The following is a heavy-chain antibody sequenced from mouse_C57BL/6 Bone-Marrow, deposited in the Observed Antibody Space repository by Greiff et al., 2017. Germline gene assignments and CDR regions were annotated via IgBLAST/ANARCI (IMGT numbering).Heavy chain of an antibody. CDR3: ARRIYYLPDY. J-gene: IGHJ2*01. V-gene: IGHV1-81*01. CDR2: IYPRSGNT. D-gene: IGHD1-1*01. CDR1: GYTFTSYG. Sequence: VMLVESGAELARPGASVKLSCKASGYTFTSYGISWVKQRTGQGLEWIGEIYPRSGNTYYNEKFKGKATLTADKSSSTAYMELRSLTSEDSAVYFCARRIYYLPDYWGQGTTLTVSS.